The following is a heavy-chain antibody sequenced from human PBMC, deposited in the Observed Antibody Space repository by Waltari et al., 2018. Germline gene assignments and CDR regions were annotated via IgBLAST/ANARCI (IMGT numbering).Heavy chain of an antibody. CDR1: GFTFSSYA. D-gene: IGHD5-12*01. CDR3: ARDGYGSSYYFDY. J-gene: IGHJ4*02. Sequence: EVQLVESGGGLVQPGGSLRPSCAASGFTFSSYAMNWVRQAPGKGLEWVSYISSSGSTIYYADSVKGRFTISRDNAKNSLYLQMNSLSAEDTAVYYCARDGYGSSYYFDYWGQGTLVTVSS. V-gene: IGHV3-48*03. CDR2: ISSSGSTI.